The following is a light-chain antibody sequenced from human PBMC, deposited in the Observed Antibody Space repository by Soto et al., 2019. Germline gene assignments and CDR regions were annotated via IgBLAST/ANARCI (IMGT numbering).Light chain of an antibody. CDR2: DVS. CDR3: CSYAGSYTFV. V-gene: IGLV2-11*01. J-gene: IGLJ1*01. Sequence: QSALTQPRSVSGSPGQSVTISCTGTSSDVGGYNYVSWYQQHPGKAPKLMIYDVSKRPSGVPDRFSGSKSGNTASLTISGLPAEDEADYYCCSYAGSYTFVFGTGTKLTVL. CDR1: SSDVGGYNY.